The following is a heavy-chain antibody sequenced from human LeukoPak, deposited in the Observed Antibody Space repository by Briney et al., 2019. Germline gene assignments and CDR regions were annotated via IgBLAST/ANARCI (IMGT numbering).Heavy chain of an antibody. J-gene: IGHJ6*03. V-gene: IGHV4-4*07. CDR3: ARGLYYDHYYYYADV. D-gene: IGHD3-3*01. CDR1: GGSLSRYY. CDR2: IYSSGGT. Sequence: SETPSLTCTIHGGSLSRYYRGWIRQPAGEGVEWIGRIYSSGGTNYHPSLKNRVTMSVDTSKNQLSLKLSSVTAADTAVYYCARGLYYDHYYYYADVWGKGTTVTVSS.